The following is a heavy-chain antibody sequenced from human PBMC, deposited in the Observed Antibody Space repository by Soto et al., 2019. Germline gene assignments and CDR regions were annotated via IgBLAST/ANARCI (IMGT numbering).Heavy chain of an antibody. Sequence: PSETLSLTCTVSGGSISSSSYYWGWIRQPPGKGLEWIGSIYYSGSTYYNPSLKSRVTISVDTSKNQFSLKLSSVTAADTAVYYCARRRTFGVVIKGYYFDYWGQGTMVTVSS. CDR3: ARRRTFGVVIKGYYFDY. J-gene: IGHJ4*02. CDR2: IYYSGST. V-gene: IGHV4-39*01. CDR1: GGSISSSSYY. D-gene: IGHD3-3*01.